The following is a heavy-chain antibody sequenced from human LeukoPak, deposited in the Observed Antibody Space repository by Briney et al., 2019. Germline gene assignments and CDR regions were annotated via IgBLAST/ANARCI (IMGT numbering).Heavy chain of an antibody. J-gene: IGHJ4*01. CDR3: AREGSGYTYGRGSYFDY. V-gene: IGHV1-2*06. CDR1: GYTFTGYY. D-gene: IGHD5-18*01. Sequence: ASVKVSCKDSGYTFTGYYMHWVRQAPGQWLEWMGRINPNSGGTNYAQKFQGRVTMTRDTSISTAYMDLSGLRPDDTAVYYCAREGSGYTYGRGSYFDYWGHGILVTVSS. CDR2: INPNSGGT.